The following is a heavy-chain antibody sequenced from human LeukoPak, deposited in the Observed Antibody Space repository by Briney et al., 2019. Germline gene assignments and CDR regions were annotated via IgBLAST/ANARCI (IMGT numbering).Heavy chain of an antibody. D-gene: IGHD3-22*01. J-gene: IGHJ4*02. CDR1: GFTVSSNS. CDR2: IYSDNT. V-gene: IGHV3-53*01. CDR3: ARRILHYYDRPEKPRGFDY. Sequence: GGSLRLSCTVSGFTVSSNSMSWVRQAPGKGLEWVSFIYSDNTHYSDSVKGRFTISRDNSKNTLYLQMNSLRAEDTAVYYCARRILHYYDRPEKPRGFDYWGQGTLVTVSS.